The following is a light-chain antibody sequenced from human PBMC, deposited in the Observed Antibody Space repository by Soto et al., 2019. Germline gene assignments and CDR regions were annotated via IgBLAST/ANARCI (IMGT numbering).Light chain of an antibody. CDR1: QDIKDW. J-gene: IGKJ4*01. Sequence: DVQMTQSPSSLSASVGDRVTITCRASQDIKDWLAWYQQKPAKAPKSLISAASNLQPGVPSRFSGSGSGTEFPLTITSLQPEDSATYYCHPYNTYPLTFGGGNKVEIK. CDR2: AAS. CDR3: HPYNTYPLT. V-gene: IGKV1D-16*01.